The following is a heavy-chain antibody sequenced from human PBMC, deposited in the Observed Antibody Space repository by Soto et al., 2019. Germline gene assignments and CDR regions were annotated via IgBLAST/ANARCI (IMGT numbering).Heavy chain of an antibody. CDR2: ISYSGST. D-gene: IGHD6-19*01. V-gene: IGHV4-39*01. Sequence: ASVMLCVRRTVAWGSSINGGCCWSLKKKTPGKGLEWIGKISYSGSTYYNPSLKSRVTISVDTSKNQFSLKLSSVTAADTAVYYCARPLDSGWIPFAYWGQGTLVTVSS. CDR3: ARPLDSGWIPFAY. J-gene: IGHJ4*02. CDR1: WGSSINGGCC.